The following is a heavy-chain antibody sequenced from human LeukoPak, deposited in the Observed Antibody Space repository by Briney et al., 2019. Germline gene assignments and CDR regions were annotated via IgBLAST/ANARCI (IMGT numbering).Heavy chain of an antibody. Sequence: TLSLTCTVSGGSISSGSYYWSWIRQPAGKGLEWIGRIYTSGSTNYNPSLKSRVTISVDTSKNQFSLNLSSVTAADTAVYYCARHYDFWSGSDDYWGQGTLVTVSS. CDR1: GGSISSGSYY. V-gene: IGHV4-61*02. J-gene: IGHJ4*02. CDR2: IYTSGST. CDR3: ARHYDFWSGSDDY. D-gene: IGHD3-3*01.